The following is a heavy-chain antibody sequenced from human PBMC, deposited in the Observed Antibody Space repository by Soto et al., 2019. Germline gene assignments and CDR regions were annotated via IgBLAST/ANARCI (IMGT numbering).Heavy chain of an antibody. D-gene: IGHD1-26*01. J-gene: IGHJ3*02. V-gene: IGHV4-31*03. CDR1: GGSISTGGYY. Sequence: QVQLQESGPGLVKPSQTLSLTCTVSGGSISTGGYYWSWIRQHPGRGLEWIGYIYHSGMTLSNPSLQSRVAISIDTSKNMFSLKLSSVTAADTAVYYCATVRWELHDAFDIWGQGTMVSVSS. CDR3: ATVRWELHDAFDI. CDR2: IYHSGMT.